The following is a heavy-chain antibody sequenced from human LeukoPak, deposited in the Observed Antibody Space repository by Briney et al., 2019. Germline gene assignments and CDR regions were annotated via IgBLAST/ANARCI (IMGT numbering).Heavy chain of an antibody. Sequence: GGSLRLPCAASGFSFSKYWMYWVRQAPGKGLVWVSRISRDGSITSYAESVKGRISLSRDNAKNTLHLQMNSLRVEDTAIYYCAREGDYGDYVLDYWGQGTLVTVSS. CDR2: ISRDGSIT. V-gene: IGHV3-74*01. CDR1: GFSFSKYW. J-gene: IGHJ4*02. CDR3: AREGDYGDYVLDY. D-gene: IGHD4-17*01.